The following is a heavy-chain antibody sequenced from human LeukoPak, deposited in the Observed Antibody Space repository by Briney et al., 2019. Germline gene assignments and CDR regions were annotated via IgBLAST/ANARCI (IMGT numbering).Heavy chain of an antibody. J-gene: IGHJ6*02. CDR1: GGTFSSYA. V-gene: IGHV1-69*04. CDR2: IIPILGIA. D-gene: IGHD2/OR15-2a*01. Sequence: SVKVSFKASGGTFSSYAISWVRQAAGQGLEWMGRIIPILGIANYAQKFQGRVTITADKSTSTAYMELSSLRSEDTAVYYCARDHCIIGVFYYYYGMDVWGQGTTVTVSS. CDR3: ARDHCIIGVFYYYYGMDV.